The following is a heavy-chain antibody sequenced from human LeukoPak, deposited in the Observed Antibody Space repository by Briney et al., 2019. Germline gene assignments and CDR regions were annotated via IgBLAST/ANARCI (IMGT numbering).Heavy chain of an antibody. CDR1: GYSFTCYW. V-gene: IGHV5-51*01. D-gene: IGHD3-10*01. J-gene: IGHJ4*02. CDR3: ARREYYGSGSYYGGNYFDY. Sequence: GESLKISCKGSGYSFTCYWIGWVRQMPGKGLEWMGIIYPGDSDTRYSPSFQGQVTISADKSISTAYLQWSSLKASDTAMYYCARREYYGSGSYYGGNYFDYWGQGTLVTVSS. CDR2: IYPGDSDT.